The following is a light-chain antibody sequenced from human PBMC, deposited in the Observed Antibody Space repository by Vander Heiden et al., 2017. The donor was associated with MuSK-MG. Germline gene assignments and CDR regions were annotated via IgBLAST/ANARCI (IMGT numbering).Light chain of an antibody. V-gene: IGKV1-39*01. CDR3: QQRGSNPPPNT. J-gene: IGKJ5*01. CDR1: QSISSY. CDR2: AAS. Sequence: DIQMTQSPSSLSASVGDRVTITCRASQSISSYLNWYQQKPGKAPKLLIYAASSWQRGVKSRCSGSGDATDVTLTISSRQQDDFETYYCQQRGSNPPPNTFGQGTRLEIK.